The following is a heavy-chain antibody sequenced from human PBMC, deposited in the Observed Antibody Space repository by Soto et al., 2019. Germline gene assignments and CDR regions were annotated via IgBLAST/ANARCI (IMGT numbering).Heavy chain of an antibody. V-gene: IGHV1-69*04. Sequence: QVQLVQSGAEVKKPGSSVKVSCKASGGAFSTSAFTWVRHAPGQGLEWMERTIPILDVADYAQDFQGRVTITADKSTSTAYMELTSLTSKDTAVYYCARDSPIGSTYSGYDAIDSWGQGTLVTVSS. CDR3: ARDSPIGSTYSGYDAIDS. CDR2: TIPILDVA. CDR1: GGAFSTSA. D-gene: IGHD5-12*01. J-gene: IGHJ4*02.